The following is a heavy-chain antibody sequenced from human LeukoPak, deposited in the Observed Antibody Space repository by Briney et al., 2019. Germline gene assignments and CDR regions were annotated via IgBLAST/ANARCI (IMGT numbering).Heavy chain of an antibody. Sequence: ASVKVSCKASGYTFTGYYMHWVRQAPGQGLEWMGWINPNSGGTNYAQKFQGRVTMTRDTSISTAYMELSRLRSDDTAVYYCAREKSETTVTTGFDYWGQGTLVTVSS. D-gene: IGHD4-17*01. CDR1: GYTFTGYY. J-gene: IGHJ4*02. CDR2: INPNSGGT. V-gene: IGHV1-2*02. CDR3: AREKSETTVTTGFDY.